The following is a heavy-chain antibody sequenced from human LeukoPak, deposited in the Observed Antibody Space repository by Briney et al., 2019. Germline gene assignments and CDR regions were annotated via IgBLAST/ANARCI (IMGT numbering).Heavy chain of an antibody. Sequence: PSETLSLTCTVSGGSISIYYWSWIRQPPGKGLEWIGYIYYTGSTNYHPSLKSRVTISVDTSKTQFSLKLSSVTAADTAVYYCARLYGDYAWGQGTLVTVSS. CDR2: IYYTGST. CDR1: GGSISIYY. CDR3: ARLYGDYA. D-gene: IGHD4-17*01. V-gene: IGHV4-59*01. J-gene: IGHJ5*02.